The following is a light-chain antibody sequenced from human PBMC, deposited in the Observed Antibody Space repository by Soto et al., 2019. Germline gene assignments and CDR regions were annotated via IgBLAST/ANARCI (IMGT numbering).Light chain of an antibody. V-gene: IGKV1-5*01. CDR3: QQYNTYSVT. CDR1: QNIVNW. J-gene: IGKJ5*01. CDR2: GAS. Sequence: DIQMTQSPSTLSPSVGDRVTITCRASQNIVNWLAWYQQKPGKAPKILIYGASTLERGVPSRFSGSGSGTEFTLTITNLQPDDFATDYCQQYNTYSVTFGQGTRLEIK.